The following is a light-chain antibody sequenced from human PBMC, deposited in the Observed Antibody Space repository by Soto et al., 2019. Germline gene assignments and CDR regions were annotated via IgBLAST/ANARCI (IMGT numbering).Light chain of an antibody. J-gene: IGKJ1*01. CDR2: QTS. V-gene: IGKV3-11*01. CDR3: HQRQSWPRT. Sequence: EIVFTQSPSTLSAFPGDRVTLSCRASQYINTRLAWYQHRPGQSPRLLIYQTSLRAAGIPARFSASGSGTDFTLTISDVQPEDFALYYCHQRQSWPRTFGQGTKVDIK. CDR1: QYINTR.